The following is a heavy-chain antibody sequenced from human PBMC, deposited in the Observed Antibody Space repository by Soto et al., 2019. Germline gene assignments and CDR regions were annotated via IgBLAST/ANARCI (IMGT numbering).Heavy chain of an antibody. CDR3: AREIGYDFWSGYYTRSYYYYGMDV. J-gene: IGHJ6*02. CDR2: IYYSGST. V-gene: IGHV4-59*01. Sequence: SETLSLTSTVSGFNISSYYWSWIRQPPGKGLEWIGYIYYSGSTNYNPSLKSRVTISVDTSKNQFSLKLSSVTAADTAVYYCAREIGYDFWSGYYTRSYYYYGMDVWGQGTTVTVSS. D-gene: IGHD3-3*01. CDR1: GFNISSYY.